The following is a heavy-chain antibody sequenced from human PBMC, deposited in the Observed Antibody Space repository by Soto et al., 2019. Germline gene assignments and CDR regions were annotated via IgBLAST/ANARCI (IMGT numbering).Heavy chain of an antibody. Sequence: PGGSLRLSCAASGFTFSSYEMNWVRQAPGKGLEWVSYISSSGSTIYYADSVKGRFTISRDNAKNSLYLQMNSLRAEDTAFYYCARDHLYSSSSRAFDIWGQGTMVTVSS. CDR3: ARDHLYSSSSRAFDI. V-gene: IGHV3-48*03. J-gene: IGHJ3*02. CDR1: GFTFSSYE. CDR2: ISSSGSTI. D-gene: IGHD6-6*01.